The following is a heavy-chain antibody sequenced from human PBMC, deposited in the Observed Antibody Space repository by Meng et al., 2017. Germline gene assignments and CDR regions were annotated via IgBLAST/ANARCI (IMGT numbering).Heavy chain of an antibody. CDR1: GGSFSGYY. Sequence: QVQLQQWGAGLLKPSEILSLTCAVYGGSFSGYYWSWIRKPPGKGLEWIGEINHSGSTNYNPSLKSRVTISVDTSKNQFSLKLSSVTAADTAVYYCARVPGGIGAADYWGQGTLVTVSS. CDR3: ARVPGGIGAADY. CDR2: INHSGST. V-gene: IGHV4-34*01. D-gene: IGHD3-10*01. J-gene: IGHJ4*02.